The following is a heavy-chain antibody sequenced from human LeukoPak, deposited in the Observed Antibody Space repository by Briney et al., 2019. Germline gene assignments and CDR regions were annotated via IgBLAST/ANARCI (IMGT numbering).Heavy chain of an antibody. CDR2: IIPIFGTA. CDR3: ARDRGSGYVLDY. D-gene: IGHD5-12*01. CDR1: GGTFSSYA. Sequence: SVKLSCKDSGGTFSSYAISWVRQAPGQGREWMGGIIPIFGTANYAQKFQGRVTITADESTSTAYMELSSLRSEDTAVYYCARDRGSGYVLDYWGQGTLVTVSS. V-gene: IGHV1-69*01. J-gene: IGHJ4*02.